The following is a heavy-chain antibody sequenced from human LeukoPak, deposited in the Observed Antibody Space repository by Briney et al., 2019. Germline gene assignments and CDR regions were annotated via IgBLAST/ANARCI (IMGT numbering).Heavy chain of an antibody. CDR1: GVSFSGYY. CDR3: ARAGTDYSNYGKYYFDY. CDR2: INHSGST. Sequence: SETLSLTCAVYGVSFSGYYWSWIRQPPGKGLEWIGEINHSGSTNYNPSLKSRVTISVDTSKNQFSLKLSSVTAADTAVYYCARAGTDYSNYGKYYFDYWGQGTLVTVSS. D-gene: IGHD4-11*01. V-gene: IGHV4-34*01. J-gene: IGHJ4*02.